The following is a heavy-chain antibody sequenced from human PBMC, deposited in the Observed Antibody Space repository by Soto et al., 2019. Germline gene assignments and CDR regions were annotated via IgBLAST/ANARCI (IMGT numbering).Heavy chain of an antibody. CDR1: GYTFTDYF. Sequence: ASVKVSCKASGYTFTDYFIHWVRQAPGQGFEWMGWINPNSRGTNYAQKFQGRVTMTRDTSNSTAYMELRGLRSDDTAVYYCASVTLKAGNWFDPWGQGTLVTVSS. V-gene: IGHV1-2*02. CDR2: INPNSRGT. CDR3: ASVTLKAGNWFDP. D-gene: IGHD5-18*01. J-gene: IGHJ5*02.